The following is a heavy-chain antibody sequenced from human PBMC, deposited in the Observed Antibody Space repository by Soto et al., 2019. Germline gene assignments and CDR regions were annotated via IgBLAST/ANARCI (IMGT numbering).Heavy chain of an antibody. J-gene: IGHJ5*02. CDR1: GFTFRSFT. CDR2: ISSNSAYI. V-gene: IGHV3-21*01. Sequence: GGSLRLSCAASGFTFRSFTMNWVRQAPGKGLEWVSTISSNSAYIYYTDALRGRFTISRDNAKNSLHLQMSSLRAEDTAVYYCTRDASRDSSARGWFDPWGPGTLVTVLL. D-gene: IGHD6-13*01. CDR3: TRDASRDSSARGWFDP.